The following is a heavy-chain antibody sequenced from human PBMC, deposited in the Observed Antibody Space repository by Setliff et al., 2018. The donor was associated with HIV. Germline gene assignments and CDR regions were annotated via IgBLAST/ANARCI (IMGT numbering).Heavy chain of an antibody. V-gene: IGHV4-34*01. CDR3: ARGSKGGFFDY. Sequence: SETLSLTCAVYGGSFSGYYWIWIRQPPGKGLEWIGEINHSGSTNYNPSLKSRVTISVDMSKNQFSLKLSSVTAADTAVYYCARGSKGGFFDYWGQGTLVTVSS. J-gene: IGHJ4*02. D-gene: IGHD3-16*01. CDR1: GGSFSGYY. CDR2: INHSGST.